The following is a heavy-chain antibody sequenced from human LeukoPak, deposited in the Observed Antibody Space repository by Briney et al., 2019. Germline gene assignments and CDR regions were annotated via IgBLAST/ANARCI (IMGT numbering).Heavy chain of an antibody. V-gene: IGHV5-51*01. J-gene: IGHJ4*02. Sequence: GESLKISCKGSGYSFTSYWIGWVRQMPGKGLEWMGIIYPGDSDTRYSPSFQGQVTISADKSISTAYLQWSSLKASDTAMYYCARPMVRGVIITQWRYWGQGTLVTVSS. D-gene: IGHD3-10*01. CDR1: GYSFTSYW. CDR3: ARPMVRGVIITQWRY. CDR2: IYPGDSDT.